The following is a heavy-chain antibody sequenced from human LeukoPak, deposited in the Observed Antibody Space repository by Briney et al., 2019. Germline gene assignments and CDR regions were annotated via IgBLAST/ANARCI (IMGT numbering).Heavy chain of an antibody. D-gene: IGHD3-16*01. CDR3: TRQIRPSGGGTGYAFDI. CDR1: GGYIGSFY. CDR2: MHSSGDT. V-gene: IGHV4-59*08. Sequence: SETLSLTCTVSGGYIGSFYWSWIRQPPGKELEWIAYMHSSGDTNYSPALKSRVAVSIDTSKNQLSLKLTSVTAADTAEYYCTRQIRPSGGGTGYAFDIWGQGTMVTVSS. J-gene: IGHJ3*02.